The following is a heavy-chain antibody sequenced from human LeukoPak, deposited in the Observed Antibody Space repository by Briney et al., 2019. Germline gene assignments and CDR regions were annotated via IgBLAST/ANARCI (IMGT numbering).Heavy chain of an antibody. CDR1: GFSFSNYW. CDR2: MNEDGSQK. V-gene: IGHV3-7*01. CDR3: ARTVTGGYFDS. J-gene: IGHJ4*02. D-gene: IGHD1-14*01. Sequence: QSGGSLILSCAASGFSFSNYWMTWVRQAPGKGLEWVASMNEDGSQKNYGDSVKGRFTVSRDNAKNTLYLQMNSLRVEDTAVYYCARTVTGGYFDSWGQGKLVTVSS.